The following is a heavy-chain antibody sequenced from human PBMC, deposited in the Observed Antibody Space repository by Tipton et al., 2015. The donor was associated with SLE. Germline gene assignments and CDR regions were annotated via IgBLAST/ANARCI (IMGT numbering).Heavy chain of an antibody. J-gene: IGHJ4*02. CDR2: ISYSVTT. CDR1: GASISSCRYY. D-gene: IGHD2-15*01. V-gene: IGHV4-61*10. CDR3: AGAWQGYCSGGTCYVLDY. Sequence: TLSLTCTVSGASISSCRYYWNWIRHPAGKGLEWIWYISYSVTTNYNPSLRSRVTISVDTSKNQFSLKLRCVTAADTAVYYCAGAWQGYCSGGTCYVLDYWGQGTLVTVSS.